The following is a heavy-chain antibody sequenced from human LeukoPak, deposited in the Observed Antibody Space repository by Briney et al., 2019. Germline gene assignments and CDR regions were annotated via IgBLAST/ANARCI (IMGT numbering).Heavy chain of an antibody. CDR3: AREKNGNEPFDY. CDR2: IYYTGTT. V-gene: IGHV4-59*01. Sequence: SETLSLTCTVSGGSINSYYWSWLRQPPGKGLEWIGYIYYTGTTNYNPSLKSRVTISVDTSKNQFSLKVSSVTAADTAVYYCAREKNGNEPFDYWGQGTLVTVSS. D-gene: IGHD4-23*01. CDR1: GGSINSYY. J-gene: IGHJ4*02.